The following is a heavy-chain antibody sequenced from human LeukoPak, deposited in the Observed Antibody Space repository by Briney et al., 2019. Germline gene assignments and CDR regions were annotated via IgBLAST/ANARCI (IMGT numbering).Heavy chain of an antibody. V-gene: IGHV4-61*02. J-gene: IGHJ4*02. Sequence: SETLSLTCTVSGGSISSGSYYWSWIRQPAGKGLEWIGRIYTSGSTNYNPSLKSRVTISVDTSKNQFSLKLSSVTAADTAVYYCARHRIFDLWGQGTLVTVSS. CDR2: IYTSGST. CDR3: ARHRIFDL. CDR1: GGSISSGSYY.